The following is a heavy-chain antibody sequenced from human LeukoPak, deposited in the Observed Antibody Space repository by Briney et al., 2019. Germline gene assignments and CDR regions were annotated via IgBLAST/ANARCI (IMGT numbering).Heavy chain of an antibody. CDR3: ARESSSWAYYFDY. D-gene: IGHD6-13*01. CDR2: INPNSGGT. J-gene: IGHJ4*02. Sequence: ASVKVSCKASGYTFTSYYMHWVRQAPGQGLEWMGWINPNSGGTNYAQKFQGRVTMTRDTSISTAYMELSRLRSDDTAVYYCARESSSWAYYFDYWGQGTLVTVSS. V-gene: IGHV1-2*02. CDR1: GYTFTSYY.